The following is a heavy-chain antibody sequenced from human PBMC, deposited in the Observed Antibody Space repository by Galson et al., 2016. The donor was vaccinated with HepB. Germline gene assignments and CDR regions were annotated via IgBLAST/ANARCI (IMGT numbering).Heavy chain of an antibody. V-gene: IGHV3-73*01. J-gene: IGHJ3*02. CDR2: IRNKANSYAT. CDR3: ARDNWAWAFDI. CDR1: GFTFSGST. Sequence: SLRLSCAASGFTFSGSTMHWVRQASGKGLEWVGRIRNKANSYATAYDESVKGRFTISRDDSKSTADLQINSLRDEDTAVYYCARDNWAWAFDIWGQGTMVTVSS. D-gene: IGHD3-16*01.